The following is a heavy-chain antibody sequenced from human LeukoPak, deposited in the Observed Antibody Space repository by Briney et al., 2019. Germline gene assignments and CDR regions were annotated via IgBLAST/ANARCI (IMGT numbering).Heavy chain of an antibody. V-gene: IGHV4-59*12. CDR2: IYYSGST. D-gene: IGHD3-22*01. J-gene: IGHJ6*02. CDR3: ARGRYYYDSSGPYYYYGMDV. CDR1: GGSISSYY. Sequence: SETLSLTCTVSGGSISSYYWSWIRQPPGKGLEWIGYIYYSGSTNYNPSLKSRVTISVDTSKNQFSLKLSSVTAADTAVYYCARGRYYYDSSGPYYYYGMDVWGQGTTVTVSS.